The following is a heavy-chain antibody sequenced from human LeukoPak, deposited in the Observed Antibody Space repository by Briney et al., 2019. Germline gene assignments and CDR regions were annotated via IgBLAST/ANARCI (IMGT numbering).Heavy chain of an antibody. V-gene: IGHV3-74*01. CDR2: INSDGSST. CDR3: ARIPYCSSTNCYPSDY. CDR1: GFTFSSYW. D-gene: IGHD2-2*01. Sequence: GGSLRLSCAASGFTFSSYWMHWVRQAPGKGLVWVSRINSDGSSTSYADSVKGRFAISRDNAKNTLYLQMNSLRAEDTAVYYCARIPYCSSTNCYPSDYWGQGTLVTVSS. J-gene: IGHJ4*02.